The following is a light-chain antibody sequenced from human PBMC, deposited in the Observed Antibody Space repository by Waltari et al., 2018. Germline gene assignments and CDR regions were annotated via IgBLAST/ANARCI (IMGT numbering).Light chain of an antibody. J-gene: IGLJ2*01. CDR1: KLGDKY. V-gene: IGLV3-1*01. CDR2: QDS. Sequence: SYELTQPPPVSVSPGQTASITCSGDKLGDKYACWYQQKPGQSPVLVIYQDSKRPSGIPERFSGSNSGNTATLTISGTQAMDEADYYCQAWDSSVVFGGGTKLTVL. CDR3: QAWDSSVV.